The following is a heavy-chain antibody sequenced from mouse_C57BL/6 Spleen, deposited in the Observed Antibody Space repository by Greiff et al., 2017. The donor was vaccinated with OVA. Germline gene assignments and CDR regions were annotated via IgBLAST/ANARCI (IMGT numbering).Heavy chain of an antibody. CDR3: AREDFAY. CDR2: INYDGSST. Sequence: EVQLQESEGGLVQPGSSMKLSCTASGFTFSDYYMAWVRQVPEKGLEWVANINYDGSSTYYLDSLKSRFIISRDNAKNILYLQVSSLKSEDTATYYCAREDFAYWGQGTLVTVSA. CDR1: GFTFSDYY. J-gene: IGHJ3*01. V-gene: IGHV5-16*01.